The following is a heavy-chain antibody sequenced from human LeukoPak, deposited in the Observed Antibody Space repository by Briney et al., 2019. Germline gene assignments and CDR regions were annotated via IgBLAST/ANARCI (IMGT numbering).Heavy chain of an antibody. CDR3: ARGFMAFDI. V-gene: IGHV1-18*01. D-gene: IGHD3-16*01. CDR2: ISAYNGNT. CDR1: GYTFTSYG. J-gene: IGHJ3*02. Sequence: ASVKVSCKASGYTFTSYGISWVRQAPGQGLEWMGWISAYNGNTNYAQKFQGRVTITRDTSASTAYMELSSLRSEDTAVYYCARGFMAFDIWGQGTMVTVSS.